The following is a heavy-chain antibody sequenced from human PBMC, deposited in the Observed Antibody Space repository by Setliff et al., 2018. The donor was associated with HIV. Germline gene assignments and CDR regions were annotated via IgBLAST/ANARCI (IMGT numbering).Heavy chain of an antibody. Sequence: SETLSLTCTVSGGSMNDYYWSWVRQPAGKTLEWLGRISSSGISTYNFSLRSRVTMSIDTSNNQFSLKLNSVTAADTAVYYCAKTIGRYFDIFDNWGQGTLVTVS. CDR3: AKTIGRYFDIFDN. CDR2: ISSSGIS. D-gene: IGHD3-9*01. V-gene: IGHV4-4*07. J-gene: IGHJ4*02. CDR1: GGSMNDYY.